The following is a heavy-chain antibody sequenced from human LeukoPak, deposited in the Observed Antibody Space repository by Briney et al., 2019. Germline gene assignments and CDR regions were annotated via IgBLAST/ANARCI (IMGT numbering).Heavy chain of an antibody. D-gene: IGHD3-10*01. V-gene: IGHV4-39*07. CDR2: IYYSGST. CDR3: ARVGWDYYGSHYGMDV. CDR1: GGSISSSSYY. J-gene: IGHJ6*02. Sequence: SETLSLTCTVSGGSISSSSYYWGWIRQPPGKGLEWIGSIYYSGSTYYNPSLKSRVTISVDTSKNQFSLKLSSVTAADTAVYYCARVGWDYYGSHYGMDVWGQGTTVTVSS.